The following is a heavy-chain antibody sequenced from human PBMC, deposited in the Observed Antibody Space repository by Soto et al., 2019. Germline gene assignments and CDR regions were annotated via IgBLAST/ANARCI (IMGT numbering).Heavy chain of an antibody. CDR3: ASRGVVTTDYYYGLDV. CDR1: GFTFNSYW. D-gene: IGHD3-3*01. J-gene: IGHJ6*02. CDR2: IKQDGSEK. Sequence: PGGSLRLSCAASGFTFNSYWMSWVRQAPGKGLEWAANIKQDGSEKYYVDSVKGRFTISRDNAKKSLYLQMNSLRAEDTAVYYCASRGVVTTDYYYGLDVWGQGTTVTVS. V-gene: IGHV3-7*03.